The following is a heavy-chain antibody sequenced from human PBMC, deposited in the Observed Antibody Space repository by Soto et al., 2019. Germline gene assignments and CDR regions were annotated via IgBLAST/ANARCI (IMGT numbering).Heavy chain of an antibody. CDR2: IKQDGREK. CDR1: GFTLSNYW. CDR3: AREPASVDY. J-gene: IGHJ4*02. V-gene: IGHV3-7*01. Sequence: EVQLVESGGDLVQPGGSLRLSCAASGFTLSNYWMSWVRQAPGKGLEWVANIKQDGREKYYVDSVKGRSTISRDNAKNSLYLQMNSLRAEDTAVYYCAREPASVDYWGQGTLVTVSS.